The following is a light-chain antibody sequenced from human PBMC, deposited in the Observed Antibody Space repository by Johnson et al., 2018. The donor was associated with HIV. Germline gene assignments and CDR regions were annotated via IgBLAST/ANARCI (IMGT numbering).Light chain of an antibody. V-gene: IGLV1-51*02. J-gene: IGLJ1*01. Sequence: QSVLTQPPSVSAAPGQMVTISCSGSSSNIGNNYVSCYQQLPGTAPKLLIYENNKRPSGIPDRFSGSKSGTSATLGISGLQTGDEADYYCGTWDSSLSAHYVFGTGTKITVL. CDR2: ENN. CDR3: GTWDSSLSAHYV. CDR1: SSNIGNNY.